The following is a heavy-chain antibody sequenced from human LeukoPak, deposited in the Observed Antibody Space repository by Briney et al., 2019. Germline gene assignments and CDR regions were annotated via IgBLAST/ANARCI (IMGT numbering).Heavy chain of an antibody. V-gene: IGHV3-23*01. CDR2: ISGSGGST. J-gene: IGHJ4*02. CDR1: GFTFSSYA. CDR3: AKEIADYYDSSGSVFDY. Sequence: GGSLRLSCAASGFTFSSYAMSWVRQAPGKGLEWVSAISGSGGSTYYADSVKGRFTISRDNSKNTLYLQMNSLRAEDTAVYYCAKEIADYYDSSGSVFDYWGQGPLVTVSS. D-gene: IGHD3-22*01.